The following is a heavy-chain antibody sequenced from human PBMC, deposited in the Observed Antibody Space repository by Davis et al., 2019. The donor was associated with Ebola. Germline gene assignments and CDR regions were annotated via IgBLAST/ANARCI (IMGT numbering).Heavy chain of an antibody. V-gene: IGHV3-23*01. CDR2: INYVGDSR. CDR1: GFTSGCCA. J-gene: IGHJ4*02. CDR3: LGDPNWAFGY. D-gene: IGHD3-16*01. Sequence: PGGSLRLSCTASGFTSGCCAMNWVRQAPGKGLEWVSNINYVGDSRSYADSVRGRFSLSRDNSKNTLYMEMNNLRVEDTAVYYCLGDPNWAFGYWGQGTLVTVSS.